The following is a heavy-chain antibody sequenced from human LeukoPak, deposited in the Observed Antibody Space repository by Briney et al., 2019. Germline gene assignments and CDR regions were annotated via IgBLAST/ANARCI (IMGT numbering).Heavy chain of an antibody. D-gene: IGHD3-3*01. CDR1: GFTFSDYY. CDR2: ISSSGSTI. V-gene: IGHV3-11*04. J-gene: IGHJ5*02. Sequence: GSLRLSCAASGFTFSDYYMSWIRQAPGKGLEWVSYISSSGSTICYADSVKGRFTISRDNAKNSLYLEMNSLRAEDTAVYYCGRDNTIFGVAHINHWGQGTLVTVSS. CDR3: GRDNTIFGVAHINH.